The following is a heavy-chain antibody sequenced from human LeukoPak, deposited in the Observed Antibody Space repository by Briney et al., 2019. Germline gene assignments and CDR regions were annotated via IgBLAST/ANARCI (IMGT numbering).Heavy chain of an antibody. CDR3: ARGREYQLLYRGAWFDP. J-gene: IGHJ5*02. V-gene: IGHV1-18*01. CDR2: ISAYNGNT. Sequence: GASVKVSCKASGYTFTSYGISWVRQAPGQGLEWMGWISAYNGNTNYAQKLQGRVTMTTHTSTSTAYMELRSLRSDDTAVYYCARGREYQLLYRGAWFDPWGQGTLVTVSS. D-gene: IGHD2-2*02. CDR1: GYTFTSYG.